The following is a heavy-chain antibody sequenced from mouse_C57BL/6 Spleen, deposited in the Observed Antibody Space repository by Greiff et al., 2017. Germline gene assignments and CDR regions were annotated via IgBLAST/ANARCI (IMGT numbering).Heavy chain of an antibody. CDR1: GYSITSGYY. V-gene: IGHV3-6*01. CDR3: ARNDGGY. J-gene: IGHJ2*01. CDR2: ISYDGSN. D-gene: IGHD2-12*01. Sequence: EVKLMESGPGLVKPSQSLSLTCSVTGYSITSGYYWNWIRQFPGNKLEWMGYISYDGSNNYNPSIKNPISFTRATSKNLFFLKLNSVTTEDTATYYCARNDGGYWGQGTTLTVSS.